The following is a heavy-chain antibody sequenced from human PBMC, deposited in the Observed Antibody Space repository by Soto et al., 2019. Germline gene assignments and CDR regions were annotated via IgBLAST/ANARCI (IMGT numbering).Heavy chain of an antibody. CDR3: ARDADYGGSRGGMDV. D-gene: IGHD4-17*01. J-gene: IGHJ6*02. CDR1: GGSVNNADYF. V-gene: IGHV4-31*03. CDR2: IYYSGST. Sequence: QVRLEESGPGLVKPSETLSLICSVSGGSVNNADYFWSWIRHHPENGLEWIGYIYYSGSTRYNPSFQTRATLSIDTSKNQCSLRLNSVTVADTAVYFCARDADYGGSRGGMDVWGRGTTVTVSS.